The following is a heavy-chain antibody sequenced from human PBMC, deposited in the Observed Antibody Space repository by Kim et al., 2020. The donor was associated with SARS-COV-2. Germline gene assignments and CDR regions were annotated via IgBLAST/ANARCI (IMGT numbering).Heavy chain of an antibody. J-gene: IGHJ4*02. Sequence: GGSLRLSCAASGFTFSSYAMHWVRQAPGKGLEWVAVISYDGSNKYYADSVKGRFTISRDNSKNTLYLQMNSLRAEDTAVYYCARDGITGTARGHYFDYWGQGTLVTVSS. CDR1: GFTFSSYA. CDR3: ARDGITGTARGHYFDY. V-gene: IGHV3-30-3*01. D-gene: IGHD1-20*01. CDR2: ISYDGSNK.